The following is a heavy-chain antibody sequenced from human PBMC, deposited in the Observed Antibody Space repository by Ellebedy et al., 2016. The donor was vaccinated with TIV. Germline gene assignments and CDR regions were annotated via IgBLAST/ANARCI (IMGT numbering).Heavy chain of an antibody. CDR2: IIPILGIA. CDR3: ARTTDIVVVPAAYYDAFDI. Sequence: SVKVSCXASGGTFSSYAISWVRQAPGQGLEWMGRIIPILGIANYAQKFQGRVTITADKSTSTAYMELSSLRSEDTAVYYCARTTDIVVVPAAYYDAFDIWGQGTMVTVSS. J-gene: IGHJ3*02. V-gene: IGHV1-69*04. D-gene: IGHD2-2*01. CDR1: GGTFSSYA.